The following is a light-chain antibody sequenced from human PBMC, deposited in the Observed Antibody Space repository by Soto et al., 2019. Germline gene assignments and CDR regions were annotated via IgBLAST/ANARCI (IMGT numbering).Light chain of an antibody. Sequence: EIVLTQSPGTPSLSPGARDTHSYRASQSVSSSYLAWYQQKPGQAPRLLIYGASSRATGIPDRFSGSGSGTDFTLTISRLEPEDFAVYYCQQYGSSPGLTVGGGNKVDI. J-gene: IGKJ4*01. CDR2: GAS. CDR3: QQYGSSPGLT. CDR1: QSVSSSY. V-gene: IGKV3-20*01.